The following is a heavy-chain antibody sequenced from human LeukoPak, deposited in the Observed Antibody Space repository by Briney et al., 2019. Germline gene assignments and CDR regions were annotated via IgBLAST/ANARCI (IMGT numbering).Heavy chain of an antibody. J-gene: IGHJ4*02. D-gene: IGHD2-15*01. CDR2: INHTGST. CDR3: ARGVRVADY. CDR1: GGSFSSYY. Sequence: KPSETLSLTCAVYGGSFSSYYWSWLRQSPGRGLEWIGEINHTGSTYYNPSLKSRVSISEDTSKNQFSLKLSSVTAADAAVYYCARGVRVADYWGQGTLVTVSS. V-gene: IGHV4-34*01.